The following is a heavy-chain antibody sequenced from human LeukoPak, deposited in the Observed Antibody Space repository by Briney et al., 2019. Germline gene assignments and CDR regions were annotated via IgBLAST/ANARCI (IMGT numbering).Heavy chain of an antibody. V-gene: IGHV3-30*02. J-gene: IGHJ4*02. CDR3: ESGYSSSWENY. D-gene: IGHD6-13*01. CDR1: GFIFSRYG. CDR2: IRFDGTNSDGR. Sequence: GGSLRLSCAASGFIFSRYGMHWVRQAPAKGLEWVAFIRFDGTNSDGRNSFYADSVKGRFTISRDNSKNTLYLQMNSLRAEDTAVYYCESGYSSSWENYWGQGTLVTVSS.